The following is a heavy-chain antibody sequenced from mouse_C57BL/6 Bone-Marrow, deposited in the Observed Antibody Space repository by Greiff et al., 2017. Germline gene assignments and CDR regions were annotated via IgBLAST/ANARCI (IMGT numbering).Heavy chain of an antibody. CDR3: AREDYGNDLPFAY. J-gene: IGHJ3*01. CDR1: GYSITSGYY. D-gene: IGHD2-2*01. V-gene: IGHV3-6*01. Sequence: DVQLQESGPGLVKPSQSLSLTCSVTGYSITSGYYWNWIRQFPGNKLEWMGYISYDGSNNYNPSLKNRISITRDPSKNQFFLKLNSVTTEDTATYYCAREDYGNDLPFAYGGQGTLVTVSA. CDR2: ISYDGSN.